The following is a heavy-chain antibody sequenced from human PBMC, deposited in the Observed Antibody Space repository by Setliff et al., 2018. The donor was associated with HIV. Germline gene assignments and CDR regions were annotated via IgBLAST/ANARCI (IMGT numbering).Heavy chain of an antibody. CDR2: TNHSGST. D-gene: IGHD2-8*01. CDR3: ATGLIMAPDY. Sequence: VNPTQALALTCTFSGFSLSTSGVCVSWIRQPPGKGLEWIGQTNHSGSTNYNPSLRSRVTISIGTSKNQFSLKLSSVTAADTAVHYCATGLIMAPDYWGQGSLVTVSS. J-gene: IGHJ4*02. V-gene: IGHV4-39*07. CDR1: GFSLSTSGVC.